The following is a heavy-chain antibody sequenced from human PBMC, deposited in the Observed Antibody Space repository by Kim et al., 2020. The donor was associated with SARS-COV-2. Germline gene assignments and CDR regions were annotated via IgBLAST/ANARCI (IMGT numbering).Heavy chain of an antibody. V-gene: IGHV3-23*01. D-gene: IGHD6-19*01. CDR3: AKDSYSSGWFNWFDP. J-gene: IGHJ5*02. Sequence: DSVKGRFTITSSNSKNTLYLQMSSLRAEDTAVYYCAKDSYSSGWFNWFDPWGQGTLVTVSS.